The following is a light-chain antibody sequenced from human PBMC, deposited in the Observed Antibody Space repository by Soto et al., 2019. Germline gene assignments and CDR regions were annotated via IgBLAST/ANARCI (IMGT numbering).Light chain of an antibody. CDR2: GAS. V-gene: IGKV3-15*01. Sequence: EIVMTQSQATRSLSPGERATLSCRASQSVSIDLAWYQQTPGQAPRLLIYGASTRATGIPARFSVSGSGTEFTLTISCLESDDFAVYYCQQYGNSTITFGQGTRLEI. CDR3: QQYGNSTIT. CDR1: QSVSID. J-gene: IGKJ5*01.